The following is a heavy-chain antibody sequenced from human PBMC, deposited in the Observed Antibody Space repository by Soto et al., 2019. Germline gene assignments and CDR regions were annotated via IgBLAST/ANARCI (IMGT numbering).Heavy chain of an antibody. J-gene: IGHJ5*01. CDR1: GYTISSGNN. CDR2: LYNNVGT. V-gene: IGHV4-38-2*01. CDR3: ARLPSRHCVDF. Sequence: SETLSLTCAVSGYTISSGNNWGWIRQPPGRGLEWIGSLYNNVGTYYKPSLKSRFTISADTSANHFSLIVNSLTAADTAISCCARLPSRHCVDFWGQGTLVTVSS. D-gene: IGHD2-21*01.